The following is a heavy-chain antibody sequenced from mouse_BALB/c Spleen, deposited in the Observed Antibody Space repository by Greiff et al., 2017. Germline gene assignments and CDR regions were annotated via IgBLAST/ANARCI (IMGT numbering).Heavy chain of an antibody. V-gene: IGHV5-12-2*01. J-gene: IGHJ4*01. D-gene: IGHD2-10*02. CDR3: ARKYGNPYAMDY. CDR1: GFTFSSYT. Sequence: EVLLVESGGGLVQPGGSLKLSCAASGFTFSSYTMSWVRQTPEKRLEWVAYISNGGGSTYYPDTVKGRFTISRDTAKNTLYLQMSSLKSEDTAMYYCARKYGNPYAMDYWGQGTSVTVSS. CDR2: ISNGGGST.